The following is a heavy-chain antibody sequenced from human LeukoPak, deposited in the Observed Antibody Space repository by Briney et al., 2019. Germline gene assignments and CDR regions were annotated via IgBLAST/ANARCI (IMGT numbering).Heavy chain of an antibody. CDR1: GGSISSSNW. J-gene: IGHJ6*02. V-gene: IGHV4-4*02. CDR2: IYHSGST. D-gene: IGHD6-19*01. CDR3: AAGSRGYSSGWYGGYYYGMDV. Sequence: PSGTLSLTCAVSGGSISSSNWWSWVRQPPGKGLEWIGEIYHSGSTNYNPSLKSRVTISVDKSKNQFSLKLSSVTAADTAVYYCAAGSRGYSSGWYGGYYYGMDVWGQGTTVTVSS.